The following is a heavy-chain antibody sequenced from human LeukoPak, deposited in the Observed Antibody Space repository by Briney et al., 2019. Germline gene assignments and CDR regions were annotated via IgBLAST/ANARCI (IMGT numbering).Heavy chain of an antibody. CDR3: ARGNILTGYDY. J-gene: IGHJ4*02. D-gene: IGHD3-9*01. Sequence: GGSLRLSCAASGFTFSTYDMHWVRQAPGKGLEWVSAIGFAGDTYYSGSVKGRFTISRENAKNFLYLQMSSLRAGDTAVYYCARGNILTGYDYWGQGTLVTVSS. CDR2: IGFAGDT. CDR1: GFTFSTYD. V-gene: IGHV3-13*04.